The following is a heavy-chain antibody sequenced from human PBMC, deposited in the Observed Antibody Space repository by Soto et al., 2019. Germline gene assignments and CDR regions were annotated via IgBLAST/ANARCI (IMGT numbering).Heavy chain of an antibody. CDR2: VKSKSAGGTP. Sequence: PGCRQRHSGSAASLTFADTWIYRLRQFPGKRLEWVGRVKSKSAGGTPDYAAAVKGRFVISRDDSKNVVYLQMNSLKIEDSAFYYCTTDFYNATATTEIYTFCLHDDL. CDR3: TTDFYNATATTEIYTFCLHDDL. J-gene: IGHJ2*01. D-gene: IGHD3-10*01. CDR1: SLTFADTW. V-gene: IGHV3-15*07.